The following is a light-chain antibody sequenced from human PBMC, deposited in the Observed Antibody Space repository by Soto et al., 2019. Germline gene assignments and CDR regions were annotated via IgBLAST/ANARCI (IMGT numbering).Light chain of an antibody. V-gene: IGKV3D-15*01. CDR2: SAS. Sequence: VVLTQSPVTLSVSPGERATLSCRASQSVSDNLAWYQQKPGQAPRLLFYSASTRATGIPARFSGSGSGTEFTLTISSLQSEDFAVYYCQQYNNWPLTFGGGTKVDIK. J-gene: IGKJ4*01. CDR1: QSVSDN. CDR3: QQYNNWPLT.